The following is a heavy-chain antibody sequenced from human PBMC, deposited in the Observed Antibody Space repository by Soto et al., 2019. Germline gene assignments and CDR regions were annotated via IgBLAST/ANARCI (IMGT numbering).Heavy chain of an antibody. Sequence: EVQLLESGGGLVQPGGSPRLSCAASGFTFSSYAMSWVRQAPGKGLEWVSAISGSGGSTYYADSVKGRFTISRDNSKNTLYLQMNSLRAEDTAVYYCAKERPGIAARRSGYFDYWGQGTLVTVSS. J-gene: IGHJ4*02. CDR3: AKERPGIAARRSGYFDY. CDR2: ISGSGGST. D-gene: IGHD6-6*01. V-gene: IGHV3-23*01. CDR1: GFTFSSYA.